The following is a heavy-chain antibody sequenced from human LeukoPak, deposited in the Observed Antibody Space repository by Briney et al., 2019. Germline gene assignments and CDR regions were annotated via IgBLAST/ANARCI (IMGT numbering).Heavy chain of an antibody. CDR3: AREDSNYVYFDY. CDR2: ISYDGSNK. D-gene: IGHD4-11*01. Sequence: QSGGSLRLSCAASGFTFSSYAMHWVRQAPGKGLEWVAVISYDGSNKYYADSVKGRFTISRDNSKNTLYLQMNSLRAEDTAVYYCAREDSNYVYFDYWGQGTLVTVSS. V-gene: IGHV3-30*01. J-gene: IGHJ4*02. CDR1: GFTFSSYA.